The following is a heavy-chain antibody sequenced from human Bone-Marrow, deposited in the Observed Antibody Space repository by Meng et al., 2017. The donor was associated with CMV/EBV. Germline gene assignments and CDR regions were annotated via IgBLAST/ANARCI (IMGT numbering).Heavy chain of an antibody. J-gene: IGHJ4*02. V-gene: IGHV3-30-3*01. CDR1: GFTFSSYA. CDR3: ARDNWIYSSGWYGVDY. CDR2: ISYDGSNK. D-gene: IGHD6-19*01. Sequence: GESLKISCAASGFTFSSYAMHWVRQAPGKGLEWVAVISYDGSNKYCADSVKGRFTISRDNSKNTLYLQMNSLRAEDTAVYYCARDNWIYSSGWYGVDYWGQGTLVTVSS.